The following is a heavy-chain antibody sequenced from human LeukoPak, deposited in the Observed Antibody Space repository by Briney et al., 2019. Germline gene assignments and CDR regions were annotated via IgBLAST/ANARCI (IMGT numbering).Heavy chain of an antibody. CDR2: ISGSGGST. Sequence: PGGSLRLSCAASGFTFSSYAMSWVRQAPGKGLEWVSVISGSGGSTYYADSVKGRFTISRDNSKNTVYLQVNSLRAEDTAKYYCAKDHYGDYAFDYWGQGTLVTVSS. V-gene: IGHV3-23*01. CDR1: GFTFSSYA. D-gene: IGHD4-17*01. J-gene: IGHJ4*02. CDR3: AKDHYGDYAFDY.